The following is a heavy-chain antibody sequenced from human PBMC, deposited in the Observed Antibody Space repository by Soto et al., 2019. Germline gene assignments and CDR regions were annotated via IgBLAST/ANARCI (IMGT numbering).Heavy chain of an antibody. J-gene: IGHJ4*02. CDR2: IWYDGSNK. CDR1: GFTFSSYG. CDR3: ARGKNRAAAPHDY. V-gene: IGHV3-33*01. Sequence: GGSLRLSCAASGFTFSSYGMHWVRQAPGKGLEWVAVIWYDGSNKYYADSVKGRFTISRDNSKNTLYLQMNSLRAEDTAVYYCARGKNRAAAPHDYWGQGTLVTVSS. D-gene: IGHD6-13*01.